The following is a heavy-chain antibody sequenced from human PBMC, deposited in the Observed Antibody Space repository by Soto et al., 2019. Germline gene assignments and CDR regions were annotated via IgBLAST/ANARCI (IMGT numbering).Heavy chain of an antibody. Sequence: GGSLRLSCAASGFTFSSYGMHWVRQAPGKGLEWVAVIWYDGSNKYYADSVKGRFTISRDNSKNTLYLQMNSLRAEDTAVYYCAREGTVSTRGYYYYYMDVWGKGTTVTVSS. V-gene: IGHV3-33*01. D-gene: IGHD4-17*01. CDR2: IWYDGSNK. J-gene: IGHJ6*03. CDR1: GFTFSSYG. CDR3: AREGTVSTRGYYYYYMDV.